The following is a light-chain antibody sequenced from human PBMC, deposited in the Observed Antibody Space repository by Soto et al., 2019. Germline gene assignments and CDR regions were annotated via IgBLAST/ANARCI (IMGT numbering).Light chain of an antibody. CDR1: SSDVGGYNF. CDR3: CSYTSSSTHV. Sequence: QSALTQPASVTGSPGQSITISCTGTSSDVGGYNFVSWYQQHPGKVPKLMIFDVNRRPSGVSDRFSGSKSGNTASLTISGLQAEDEGDYYCCSYTSSSTHVFGSGTKLTVL. CDR2: DVN. J-gene: IGLJ1*01. V-gene: IGLV2-14*03.